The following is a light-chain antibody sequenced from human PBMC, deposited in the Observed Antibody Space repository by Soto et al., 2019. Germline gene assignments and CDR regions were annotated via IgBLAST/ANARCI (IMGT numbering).Light chain of an antibody. V-gene: IGKV3-15*01. CDR1: QSVSVY. CDR2: GAS. Sequence: EIILTQSPGTLSVSPGETVTLVCRASQSVSVYLAWYQQKSGQPPRLLIHGASDRATGVPARFSGSGSGTEFTLRIGSLQSEDFGTYYCQQYKDWPPLTFGGGTRVDIK. J-gene: IGKJ4*01. CDR3: QQYKDWPPLT.